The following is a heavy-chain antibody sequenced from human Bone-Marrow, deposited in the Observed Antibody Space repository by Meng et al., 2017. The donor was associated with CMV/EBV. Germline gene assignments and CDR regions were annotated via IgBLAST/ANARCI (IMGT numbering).Heavy chain of an antibody. CDR2: ISWNSGSI. CDR1: GFTFDDYA. V-gene: IGHV3-9*01. D-gene: IGHD3-16*01. J-gene: IGHJ4*02. Sequence: SLKISCAASGFTFDDYAMHWVRQAPGKGLEWVSGISWNSGSIGYADSVKGRFTISRDNAKNSLYLQMNSLRAEDTALYYCAKGGIMITFGEGYYFDYWGQGTLVTVPS. CDR3: AKGGIMITFGEGYYFDY.